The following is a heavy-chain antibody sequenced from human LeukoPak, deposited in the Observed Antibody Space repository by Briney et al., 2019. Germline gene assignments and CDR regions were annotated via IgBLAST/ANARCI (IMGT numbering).Heavy chain of an antibody. CDR1: GGSFSGYY. CDR2: INHSGST. CDR3: AKDYSKTSYYGSGTYYRPNWFDP. V-gene: IGHV4-34*01. D-gene: IGHD3-10*01. J-gene: IGHJ5*02. Sequence: PSETLSLTCAVYGGSFSGYYWSWIRQPPGKGLEWIGEINHSGSTNYNPSLKRRVTISVDTSKNQFSLKLSSVAAADTAVYYCAKDYSKTSYYGSGTYYRPNWFDPWGEGTMVIVSS.